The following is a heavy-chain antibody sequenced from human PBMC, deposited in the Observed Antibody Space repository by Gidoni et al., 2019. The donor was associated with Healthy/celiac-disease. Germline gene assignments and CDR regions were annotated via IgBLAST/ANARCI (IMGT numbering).Heavy chain of an antibody. CDR2: IYYSGST. CDR1: GGSISSSSYY. V-gene: IGHV4-39*01. Sequence: QLQLQESGPGLVKPSETLSLTCTVSGGSISSSSYYWGWIRQPPGKGLEWIGSIYYSGSTYYNPSLKSRVTISVDTSKNQFSLKLSSVTAADTAVYYCARQYYYDSSGYYYVLDYWGQGTLVTVSS. D-gene: IGHD3-22*01. J-gene: IGHJ4*02. CDR3: ARQYYYDSSGYYYVLDY.